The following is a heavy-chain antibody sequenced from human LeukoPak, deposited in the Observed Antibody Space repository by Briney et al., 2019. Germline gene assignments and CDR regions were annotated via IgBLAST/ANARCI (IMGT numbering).Heavy chain of an antibody. Sequence: SETLSLTCTVSGGSISSGDYYWSWIRQPPGKGLEWIGYIYYSGSTYYNPSLKSRVTISVDTSKNQFSLKLSSVTAADTAVYYCARGRRYNAFDIWGQGTMVTVSS. J-gene: IGHJ3*02. D-gene: IGHD5-12*01. V-gene: IGHV4-30-4*08. CDR3: ARGRRYNAFDI. CDR1: GGSISSGDYY. CDR2: IYYSGST.